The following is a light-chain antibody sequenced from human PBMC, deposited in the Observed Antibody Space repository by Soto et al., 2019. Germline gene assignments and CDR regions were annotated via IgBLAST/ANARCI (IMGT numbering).Light chain of an antibody. CDR2: GAS. CDR3: QQDYNLPWT. CDR1: QSVSSSY. Sequence: EIVMTQSPATLSLSPGERATLSCRASQSVSSSYLSWYQHKPGQAPRLLIYGASIRATGIPARFSGSGSGTAFTLTISSLQPEDFAVYYCQQDYNLPWTFGQGTKVEIK. V-gene: IGKV3D-7*01. J-gene: IGKJ1*01.